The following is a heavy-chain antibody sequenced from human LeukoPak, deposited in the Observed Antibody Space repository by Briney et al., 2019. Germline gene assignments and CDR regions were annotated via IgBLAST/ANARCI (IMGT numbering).Heavy chain of an antibody. D-gene: IGHD3-22*01. V-gene: IGHV4-61*02. J-gene: IGHJ3*02. CDR1: GGSISSGSYY. Sequence: SETLSLTCTVSGGSISSGSYYWSWIRQPAGKGLEWIGRIYTSGSTNYNPSLKSRVTISVDTSKNQFSLKLSSVTAADTAVYYCARDHRPYYYDSSGYVLAFDIWGQGTMVTVSS. CDR3: ARDHRPYYYDSSGYVLAFDI. CDR2: IYTSGST.